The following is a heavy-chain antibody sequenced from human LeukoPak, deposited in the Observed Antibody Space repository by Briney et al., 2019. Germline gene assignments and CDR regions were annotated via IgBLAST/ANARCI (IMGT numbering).Heavy chain of an antibody. V-gene: IGHV2-5*02. Sequence: SGPTLVKPTQTLTLTCTFSGFSLSTSGVGVGWIRQPPGKALEWLALIFWDDDKRYNPSLESRLSITKDTSKDQVVLTMTNMDLADTATYYCTHSVGIVVVTSEDEYFLHWGQGSLVIVSS. CDR2: IFWDDDK. CDR1: GFSLSTSGVG. J-gene: IGHJ1*01. CDR3: THSVGIVVVTSEDEYFLH. D-gene: IGHD2-21*02.